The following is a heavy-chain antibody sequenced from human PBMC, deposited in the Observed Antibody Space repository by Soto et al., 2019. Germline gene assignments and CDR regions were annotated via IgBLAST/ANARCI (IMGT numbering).Heavy chain of an antibody. D-gene: IGHD4-17*01. V-gene: IGHV3-23*01. J-gene: IGHJ1*01. CDR1: GFTFSSYA. CDR2: ISGSGGST. CDR3: AQAPRTASYDPQHDGDDDAEYFQH. Sequence: EVQLLESGGGLVQPGGSLRLSCAASGFTFSSYAMSWVRQAPGKGLEWVAAISGSGGSTYYADSVKGRFTISRDNARNTLYLQMNSLRAEDTAVYYCAQAPRTASYDPQHDGDDDAEYFQHWGQGTLVTVSS.